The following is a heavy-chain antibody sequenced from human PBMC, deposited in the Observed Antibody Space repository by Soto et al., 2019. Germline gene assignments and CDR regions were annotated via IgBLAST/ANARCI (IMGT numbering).Heavy chain of an antibody. J-gene: IGHJ4*02. Sequence: ASVKVSCKASGYTFTGYYMHWVRQAPGQGLEWMGWINPNSGGTNYAQKFQGWVTMTRDTSISTAYMELSRLRSDDTAVYYCARTRISIGSYFDYWGQGTLVTVSS. V-gene: IGHV1-2*04. CDR1: GYTFTGYY. CDR3: ARTRISIGSYFDY. CDR2: INPNSGGT.